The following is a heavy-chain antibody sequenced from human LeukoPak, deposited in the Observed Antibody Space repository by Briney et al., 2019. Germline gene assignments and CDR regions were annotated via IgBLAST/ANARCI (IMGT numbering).Heavy chain of an antibody. CDR3: AKAVGRYYDSSGYPFDY. D-gene: IGHD3-22*01. Sequence: PGESLRLSCAASGFTFSNYAMTWVRQAPGKGLEWVSTIGGSGHNTFYADSVKGRLTISRDNSKETLFLQMSSLRAEDTAVYYCAKAVGRYYDSSGYPFDYWGQGTLVTVSS. J-gene: IGHJ4*02. CDR1: GFTFSNYA. CDR2: IGGSGHNT. V-gene: IGHV3-23*01.